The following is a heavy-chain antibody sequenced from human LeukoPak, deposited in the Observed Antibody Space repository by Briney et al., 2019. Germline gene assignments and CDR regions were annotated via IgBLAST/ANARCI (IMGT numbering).Heavy chain of an antibody. D-gene: IGHD3-22*01. CDR2: IYNSGST. V-gene: IGHV4-59*01. CDR1: GGSISSYY. J-gene: IGHJ4*02. Sequence: SETLSLTCTVSGGSISSYYWSWIRQPPGKGLEWIGYIYNSGSTNYNPSLKSRVTISVDTSKNQLSLKLSSVTAADTAVYYCARNSYYYDSSGYSGYFDYWGQGTLVTVSS. CDR3: ARNSYYYDSSGYSGYFDY.